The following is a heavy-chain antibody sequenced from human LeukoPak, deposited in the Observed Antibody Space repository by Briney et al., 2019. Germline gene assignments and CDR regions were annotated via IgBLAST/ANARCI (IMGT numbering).Heavy chain of an antibody. D-gene: IGHD3-10*02. CDR3: AELGITMIGGV. Sequence: GGLRLSCAASGFTFSSYEMNWVRQAPGKGLEWVSYISSSGSTIYYADSVKGRFTISRDNAKNSLYPQMNSLRAEDTAVYYCAELGITMIGGVWGKGTTVTISS. V-gene: IGHV3-48*03. J-gene: IGHJ6*04. CDR2: ISSSGSTI. CDR1: GFTFSSYE.